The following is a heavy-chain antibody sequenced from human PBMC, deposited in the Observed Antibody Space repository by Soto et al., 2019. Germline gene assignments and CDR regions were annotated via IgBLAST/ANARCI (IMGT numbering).Heavy chain of an antibody. CDR1: GDSVSSNSAA. V-gene: IGHV6-1*01. CDR2: TYYRSKWYN. D-gene: IGHD3-22*01. CDR3: ARGVRYYDSSGYYYLYYYYGMDV. J-gene: IGHJ6*02. Sequence: PSQTLSLTCAISGDSVSSNSAALDWIRQSPSRGLEWLGRTYYRSKWYNDYAVSVKSRITINPDTSKNQFSLQLNSVTPEDTAVYYCARGVRYYDSSGYYYLYYYYGMDVWGQGTTVTVSS.